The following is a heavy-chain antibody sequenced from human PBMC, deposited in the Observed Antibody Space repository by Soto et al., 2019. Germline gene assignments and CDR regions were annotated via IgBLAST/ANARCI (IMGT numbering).Heavy chain of an antibody. CDR2: KYPGDSDT. CDR1: GYSFNSYL. D-gene: IGHD6-13*01. Sequence: PXESLETPRRGSGYSFNSYLFVRVRQMPGKGLEWMGIKYPGDSDTRYSPSFQGKATISADKSISTAYLPWSSLKASDTAMYYCARVQKLGQVGYYYGMDVWGQGTTVTVSS. V-gene: IGHV5-51*01. J-gene: IGHJ6*02. CDR3: ARVQKLGQVGYYYGMDV.